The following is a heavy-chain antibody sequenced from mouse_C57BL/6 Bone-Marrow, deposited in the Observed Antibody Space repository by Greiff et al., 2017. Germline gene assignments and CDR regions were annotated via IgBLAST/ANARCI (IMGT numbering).Heavy chain of an antibody. CDR1: GFNIKDDY. Sequence: VQLQQSGAELVRPGASVKLSCTASGFNIKDDYMHWVKQRPEQGLEWIGWIDPENGDTEYASKFQGKATITADTSSNTAYLQLSSLTSEEPAVYYCTTDYDVWYFDVWGTGTTVTVSS. D-gene: IGHD2-4*01. J-gene: IGHJ1*03. V-gene: IGHV14-4*01. CDR2: IDPENGDT. CDR3: TTDYDVWYFDV.